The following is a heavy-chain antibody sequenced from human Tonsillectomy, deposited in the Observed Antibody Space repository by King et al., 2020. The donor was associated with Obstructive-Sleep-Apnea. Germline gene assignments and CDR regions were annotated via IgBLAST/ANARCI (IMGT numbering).Heavy chain of an antibody. D-gene: IGHD6-13*01. Sequence: VQLVESGGGVVQPGRSLRLSCAASGFTFSSYGMHWVRQAPGKGLEWVAVISFDGSNKYYADSVKGRFTISRDNSKNTLYLQMNSLRAEDTAVYYCAKDLSSSWFFDYWGQGTLVTVSS. CDR1: GFTFSSYG. J-gene: IGHJ4*02. CDR3: AKDLSSSWFFDY. V-gene: IGHV3-30*18. CDR2: ISFDGSNK.